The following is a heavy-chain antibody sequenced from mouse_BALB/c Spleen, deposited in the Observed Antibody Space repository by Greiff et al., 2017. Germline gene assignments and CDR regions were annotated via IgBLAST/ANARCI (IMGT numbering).Heavy chain of an antibody. CDR1: GFTFSSYA. J-gene: IGHJ3*01. CDR2: ISSGGSYT. CDR3: AREHATARAY. D-gene: IGHD1-2*01. Sequence: DVKLVESGGGLVKPGGSLKLSCAASGFTFSSYAMSWVRQSPEKRLEWVAEISSGGSYTYYPDTVTGRFTISRDNAKNTLYLEMSSLRSEDTAMYYCAREHATARAYWGQGTLVTVSA. V-gene: IGHV5-9-4*01.